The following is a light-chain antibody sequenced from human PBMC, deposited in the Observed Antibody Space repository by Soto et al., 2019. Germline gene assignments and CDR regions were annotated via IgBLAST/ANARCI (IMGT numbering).Light chain of an antibody. V-gene: IGLV1-36*01. CDR3: AAWDDSLNGVV. J-gene: IGLJ2*01. CDR1: SSNIGSYA. Sequence: QSVLTQAPSVSEAPRQRVTISCSGSSSNIGSYAVNWYQQFPGEAPKLLIYNDALLPSGVSDRFSGSKSGTSASLAIGGIQSEDEAVYYCAAWDDSLNGVVFGGGTQLTVL. CDR2: NDA.